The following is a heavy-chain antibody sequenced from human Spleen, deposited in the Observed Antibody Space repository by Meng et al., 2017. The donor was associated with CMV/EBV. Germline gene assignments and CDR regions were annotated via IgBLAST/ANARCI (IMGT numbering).Heavy chain of an antibody. Sequence: GESLKISCAASGFTFSSYAMHWVRQAPGKGLEWVANIRFDGTNKYHADSVKGRFTISRDNSKNTLYLQMKSLRTEDTALYYCAKSRLVGATTDYWGQGTLVTVSS. V-gene: IGHV3-30*02. CDR2: IRFDGTNK. CDR1: GFTFSSYA. J-gene: IGHJ4*02. D-gene: IGHD1-26*01. CDR3: AKSRLVGATTDY.